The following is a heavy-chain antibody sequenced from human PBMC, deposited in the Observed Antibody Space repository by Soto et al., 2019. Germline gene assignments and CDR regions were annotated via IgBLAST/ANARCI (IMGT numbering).Heavy chain of an antibody. CDR2: IYWNDGK. CDR1: GFSLSTSGVG. Sequence: SGPTLVNPXQTLTLTCTFSGFSLSTSGVGVGWIRQPTGKAVEWLALIYWNDGKHYNPSLKSRLTISKDASKNQVVLTMTNIDPVDTATYSCARSYYELSGFSYSFDNWGRGTLVTVSS. V-gene: IGHV2-5*01. D-gene: IGHD3-22*01. J-gene: IGHJ4*02. CDR3: ARSYYELSGFSYSFDN.